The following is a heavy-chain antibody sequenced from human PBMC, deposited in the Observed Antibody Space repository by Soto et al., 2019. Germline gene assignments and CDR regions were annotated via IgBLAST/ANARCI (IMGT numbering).Heavy chain of an antibody. CDR1: GFTCSSYA. J-gene: IGHJ4*02. V-gene: IGHV3-23*01. CDR2: ISGSGGST. D-gene: IGHD3-22*01. Sequence: RGGSLRGACAASGFTCSSYAMSGVGPAPGKGLEWVSAISGSGGSTYYADSVKGRFTISRENSKNKLYLQMNSLGAEDTAVYYCAKVPFTMIVVVIASYFDYWGQGTLVTVSS. CDR3: AKVPFTMIVVVIASYFDY.